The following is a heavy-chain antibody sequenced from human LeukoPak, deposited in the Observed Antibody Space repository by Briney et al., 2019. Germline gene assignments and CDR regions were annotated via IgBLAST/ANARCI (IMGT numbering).Heavy chain of an antibody. V-gene: IGHV4-4*07. J-gene: IGHJ5*02. CDR1: GGSIRSYY. CDR3: ARYPAIDNWFDP. D-gene: IGHD5-18*01. Sequence: SETLSLTCTVSGGSIRSYYWSWIRQPAGKGLEWIGRIYHSGSTNDNPSLKSRVTMSVDTSKNQFSLKLSSVTAADTAVYYCARYPAIDNWFDPWGQGTLVTVSS. CDR2: IYHSGST.